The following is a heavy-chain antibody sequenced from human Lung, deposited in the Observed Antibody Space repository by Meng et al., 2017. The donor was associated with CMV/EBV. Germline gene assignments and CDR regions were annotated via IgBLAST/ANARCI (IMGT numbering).Heavy chain of an antibody. D-gene: IGHD6-13*01. Sequence: GESLKISCAASGFTFSSYWMSWVRQAPGKGLEWVANIKQDGSEKYYVDSVKGRFTISRDNAKNSLYLQMNSLRAEDTAVYYCAGTAAAGISWSEYFHYWGQGTLVTGSS. J-gene: IGHJ1*01. CDR3: AGTAAAGISWSEYFHY. CDR1: GFTFSSYW. CDR2: IKQDGSEK. V-gene: IGHV3-7*01.